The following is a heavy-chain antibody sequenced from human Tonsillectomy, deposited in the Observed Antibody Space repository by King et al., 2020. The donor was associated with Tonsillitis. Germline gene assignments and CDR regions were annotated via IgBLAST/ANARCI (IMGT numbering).Heavy chain of an antibody. CDR1: GYTFTNYH. CDR3: SGETWVYGS. V-gene: IGHV1-2*06. Sequence: QLVQSGTEVKMPGASVTVSCKASGYTFTNYHIHWIRQAPGQGLEWMGRIDCNSGSTNYAQNLQGRVTLTRDTSTNTAYLDLRSLTSDDTAVYYCSGETWVYGSGGQGTLVTVSS. D-gene: IGHD5-24*01. CDR2: IDCNSGST. J-gene: IGHJ1*01.